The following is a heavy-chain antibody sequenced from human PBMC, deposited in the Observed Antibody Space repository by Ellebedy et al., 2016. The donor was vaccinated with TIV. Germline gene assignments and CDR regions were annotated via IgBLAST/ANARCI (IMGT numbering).Heavy chain of an antibody. D-gene: IGHD6-19*01. CDR1: GFTFSDYS. CDR2: ISLIVNTM. Sequence: GESLKISCVASGFTFSDYSMSWVRQAPGKALEWFSRISLIVNTMYYADSMQGRFTISRDNAKNTLYLQMNSLRAEDTAVSYCSRVEIGRSGTSYGMYVWGKGPSVTVSA. V-gene: IGHV3-11*04. J-gene: IGHJ6*04. CDR3: SRVEIGRSGTSYGMYV.